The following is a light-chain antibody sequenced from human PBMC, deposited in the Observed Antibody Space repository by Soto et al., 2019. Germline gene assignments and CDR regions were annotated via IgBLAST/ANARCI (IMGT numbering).Light chain of an antibody. CDR2: GAS. J-gene: IGKJ1*01. CDR1: QSVSIY. Sequence: EIAMTQSPATLSVSPGERATLSCRASQSVSIYLAWYQQKPGQAPRLLIYGASTRAPGIPARFSGSGSGTEFTLTISSLQSEDSAVYYCQQYNNWPPWTFGQGTKVEIK. CDR3: QQYNNWPPWT. V-gene: IGKV3-15*01.